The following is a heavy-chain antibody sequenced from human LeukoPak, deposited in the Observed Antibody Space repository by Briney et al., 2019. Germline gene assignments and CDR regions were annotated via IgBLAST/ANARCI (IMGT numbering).Heavy chain of an antibody. CDR3: ARDLWHYSESSGFEY. J-gene: IGHJ4*02. CDR1: GDITHY. V-gene: IGHV4-39*02. D-gene: IGHD3-22*01. CDR2: IYFSGST. Sequence: SETLSLTCTVSGDITHYWGWIRQPPAKGLECIGSIYFSGSTYYNPSLRSRVTISLDTSKKQLSLKLSSVTAADTAVYYCARDLWHYSESSGFEYWGQGTLVTVSS.